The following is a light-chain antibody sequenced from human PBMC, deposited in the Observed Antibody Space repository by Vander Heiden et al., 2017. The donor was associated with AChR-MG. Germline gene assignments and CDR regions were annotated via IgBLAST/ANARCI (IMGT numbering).Light chain of an antibody. CDR2: KAS. CDR3: QQENSYSDT. J-gene: IGKJ3*01. Sequence: DIQLTQSPSTLSASVGDRITITCRASRSLDNWLAWYQQKPGKAPRLLIYKASTLQSGVPSRFSGSGSGTEFTLTISGLQADDFATYYCQQENSYSDTFGHRTRVDIK. CDR1: RSLDNW. V-gene: IGKV1-5*03.